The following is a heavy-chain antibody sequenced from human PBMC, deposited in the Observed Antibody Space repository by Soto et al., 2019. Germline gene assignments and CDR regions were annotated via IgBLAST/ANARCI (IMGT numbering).Heavy chain of an antibody. Sequence: VRQAPGKGLEWVSAISGSGGSTYYADSVKGRFTISRDSSKNTLYLQMNSLRAEDTAVYYCAKAVVPAAIRGYYYGMDVWGQGTTVTVSS. D-gene: IGHD2-2*02. CDR2: ISGSGGST. J-gene: IGHJ6*02. V-gene: IGHV3-23*01. CDR3: AKAVVPAAIRGYYYGMDV.